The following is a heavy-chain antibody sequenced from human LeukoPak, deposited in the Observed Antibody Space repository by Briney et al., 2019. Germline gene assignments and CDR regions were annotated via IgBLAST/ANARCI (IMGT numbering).Heavy chain of an antibody. CDR1: GGSFSGYY. J-gene: IGHJ4*02. CDR3: ARGSRITFGGVIAPFDY. Sequence: SETLSLTCAVYGGSFSGYYWSWIRQPPGKGLEWIGEINHSGSTNYNPSLKSRVTISVDTSKNQFSLKLSSVTAADTAVYYCARGSRITFGGVIAPFDYWGQGTLVTVSS. V-gene: IGHV4-34*01. D-gene: IGHD3-16*02. CDR2: INHSGST.